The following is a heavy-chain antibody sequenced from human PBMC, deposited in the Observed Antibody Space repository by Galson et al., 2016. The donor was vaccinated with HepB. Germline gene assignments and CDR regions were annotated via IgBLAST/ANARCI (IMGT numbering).Heavy chain of an antibody. CDR1: GGTFSSYA. Sequence: SVKVSCKASGGTFSSYAISWVRQAPGQGLEWMGKIIPIFGTSNYAQKFQGRVTITADESTSTAYMELKSLKSEDTAVYYCATYYRGRLDYWGRGTLVTLSS. CDR2: IIPIFGTS. J-gene: IGHJ4*02. V-gene: IGHV1-69*13. D-gene: IGHD3-10*01. CDR3: ATYYRGRLDY.